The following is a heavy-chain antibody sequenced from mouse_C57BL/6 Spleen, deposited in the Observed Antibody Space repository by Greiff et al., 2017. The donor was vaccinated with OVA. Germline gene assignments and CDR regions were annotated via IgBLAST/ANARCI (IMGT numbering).Heavy chain of an antibody. V-gene: IGHV1-42*01. Sequence: VQLQQSGPELVKPGASVKISCKASGYSFTGYYMNWVKQSPEKSLEWIGEINPSTGGTTFNQKFKAKATLTVDKSSSTAYMQLKSLTSEDSAVYYCARKNYGGYFDVWGTGTTVTVSS. CDR2: INPSTGGT. CDR3: ARKNYGGYFDV. D-gene: IGHD1-1*01. J-gene: IGHJ1*03. CDR1: GYSFTGYY.